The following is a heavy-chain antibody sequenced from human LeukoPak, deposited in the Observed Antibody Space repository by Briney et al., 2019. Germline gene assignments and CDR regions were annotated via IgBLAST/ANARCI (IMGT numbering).Heavy chain of an antibody. J-gene: IGHJ6*03. CDR1: GYTFTSYG. V-gene: IGHV1-18*01. D-gene: IGHD6-13*01. Sequence: GASVKVSCKASGYTFTSYGISWVRQAPGQGLEWIGWISAYNGNTNYAQKLQGRVTMTTDTSTSTAYMELRSLRSDDTAVYYCARVDGYSSSWYAAESYYYYYMDVWGKGTTVTVSS. CDR2: ISAYNGNT. CDR3: ARVDGYSSSWYAAESYYYYYMDV.